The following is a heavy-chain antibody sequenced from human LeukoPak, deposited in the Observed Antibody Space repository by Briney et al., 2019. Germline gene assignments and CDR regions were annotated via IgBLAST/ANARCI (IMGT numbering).Heavy chain of an antibody. Sequence: SVKVSCKASGGTFSSYAISRVRQAPGQGLEWMGGIIPIFGTANYAQKFQGRVTITTDESTSTAYMELSSLRSEDTAVYYCARNHGDYDLQNYYYYMDVWGKGTTVTVSS. CDR2: IIPIFGTA. CDR1: GGTFSSYA. D-gene: IGHD4-17*01. CDR3: ARNHGDYDLQNYYYYMDV. V-gene: IGHV1-69*05. J-gene: IGHJ6*03.